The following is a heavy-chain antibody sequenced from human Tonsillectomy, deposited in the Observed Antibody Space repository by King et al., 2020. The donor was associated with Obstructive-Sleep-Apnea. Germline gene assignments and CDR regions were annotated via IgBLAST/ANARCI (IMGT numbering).Heavy chain of an antibody. V-gene: IGHV3-21*01. CDR3: ARADYYDSSGYYYESGFDY. D-gene: IGHD3-22*01. CDR2: ISRSSSFI. Sequence: VQLVESGGGLVKPGGSLRLSCAASGFTFSSYSMNWVRQAPGKGLEWVSSISRSSSFIYYADSVKGRFTISRDNAKNSLDLQMNSLRAEDTAVYYCARADYYDSSGYYYESGFDYWGQGTLVTVSS. J-gene: IGHJ4*02. CDR1: GFTFSSYS.